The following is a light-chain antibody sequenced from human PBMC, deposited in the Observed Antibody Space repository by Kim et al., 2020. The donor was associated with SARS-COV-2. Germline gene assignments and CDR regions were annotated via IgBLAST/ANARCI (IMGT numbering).Light chain of an antibody. Sequence: WSPGERPTLSCRAWRIVSSSVAWYQQNPGQAPRLLIYDASNRATGIPARFSGSGSGTDFTLTISSLEPEDFAVYYCQQRSNWPLTFGGGTKVDIK. CDR1: RIVSSS. V-gene: IGKV3-11*01. J-gene: IGKJ4*01. CDR3: QQRSNWPLT. CDR2: DAS.